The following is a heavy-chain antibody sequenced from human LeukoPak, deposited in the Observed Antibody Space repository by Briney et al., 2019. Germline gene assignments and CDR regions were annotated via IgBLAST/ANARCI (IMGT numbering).Heavy chain of an antibody. D-gene: IGHD6-13*01. CDR2: IYTSGST. J-gene: IGHJ5*02. V-gene: IGHV4-4*07. CDR3: ARAAPPSHSSSWYWFDP. CDR1: GGSISSYY. Sequence: SETLSLTCTVSGGSISSYYWSWIRQPAGKGLEWIGRIYTSGSTNYNPSLKSRVTMSVDTSKNQFSLKLSSVTAADTAVYYCARAAPPSHSSSWYWFDPWGQGTLVTVSS.